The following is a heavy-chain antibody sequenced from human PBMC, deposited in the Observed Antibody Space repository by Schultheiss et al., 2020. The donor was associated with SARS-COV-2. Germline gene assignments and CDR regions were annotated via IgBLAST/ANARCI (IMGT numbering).Heavy chain of an antibody. V-gene: IGHV3-48*01. Sequence: GESLKISCAASGFTFSSYSMNWVRQAPGKGLEWVSYISSSSSTIYYADSVKGRFTISRDNAKNSLYLQMSSLRAEDTAVYYCVAGITMVRGVINFDYWGQGTLVTVSS. CDR1: GFTFSSYS. J-gene: IGHJ4*02. CDR3: VAGITMVRGVINFDY. CDR2: ISSSSSTI. D-gene: IGHD3-10*01.